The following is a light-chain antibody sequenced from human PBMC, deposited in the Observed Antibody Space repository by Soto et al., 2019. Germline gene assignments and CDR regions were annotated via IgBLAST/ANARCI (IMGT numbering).Light chain of an antibody. CDR2: GAS. Sequence: EIVLTQSPGTLSLSPGERATLSCRASQSVNNNWLAWYQQKPGQAPTLLIYGASSRATGISDRFSGSGSGTDFTLTISRLEAEDSAVYYCQNYAYPPRTFGQGTKVEIK. CDR1: QSVNNNW. V-gene: IGKV3-20*01. CDR3: QNYAYPPRT. J-gene: IGKJ1*01.